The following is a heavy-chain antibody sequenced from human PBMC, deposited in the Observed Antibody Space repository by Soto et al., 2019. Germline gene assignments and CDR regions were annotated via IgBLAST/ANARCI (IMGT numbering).Heavy chain of an antibody. D-gene: IGHD3-10*01. CDR1: GFSVSSNY. J-gene: IGHJ5*02. CDR2: IYSDGRT. Sequence: GGSLRLSCAASGFSVSSNYMTWVRQAPGKGLEWVSIIYSDGRTNYADSVKGRFTISRDNSKNTVYLQMTSLSADDTAVYYCAREISAGFREPWLDPWGQGTLVAASS. CDR3: AREISAGFREPWLDP. V-gene: IGHV3-53*01.